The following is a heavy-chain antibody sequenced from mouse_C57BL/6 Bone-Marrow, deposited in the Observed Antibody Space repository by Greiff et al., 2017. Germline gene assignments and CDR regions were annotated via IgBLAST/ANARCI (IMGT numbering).Heavy chain of an antibody. Sequence: EVKVVESGGGLVQPKGSLKLSCAASGFSFNTYAMNWVRQAPGKGLEWVARIRSKSNNYATYYADSVKDRFTISRDDSESMLYLQMNNLKTEDTAMYYCVRNYRTWFAYWGQGTLVTVSA. J-gene: IGHJ3*01. D-gene: IGHD2-14*01. CDR3: VRNYRTWFAY. CDR1: GFSFNTYA. CDR2: IRSKSNNYAT. V-gene: IGHV10-1*01.